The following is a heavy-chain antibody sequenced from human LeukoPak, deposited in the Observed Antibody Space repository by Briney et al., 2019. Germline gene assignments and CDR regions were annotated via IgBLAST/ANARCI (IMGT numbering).Heavy chain of an antibody. V-gene: IGHV3-73*01. CDR2: IRSKANSYAT. Sequence: GGSLRLSCATSGFTFSGSAIHWVRQASGKGLEWVGRIRSKANSYATTDVASVKGRFTVSRDDSKNTAYLEMSSLKTEDTAVYYCTRPSYDSSVSGVVYWGQGTLVTVSS. CDR3: TRPSYDSSVSGVVY. CDR1: GFTFSGSA. D-gene: IGHD3-22*01. J-gene: IGHJ4*02.